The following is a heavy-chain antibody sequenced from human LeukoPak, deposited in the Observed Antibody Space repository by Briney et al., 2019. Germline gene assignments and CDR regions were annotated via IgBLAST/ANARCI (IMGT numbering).Heavy chain of an antibody. D-gene: IGHD3-3*01. CDR3: ARDRKYYNFWSGSTMGAWFDP. CDR2: MYYSGST. V-gene: IGHV4-39*07. CDR1: GGSISSSSYN. J-gene: IGHJ5*02. Sequence: SETLSLTCTVSGGSISSSSYNWGWIRQPPGKGLEWIGSMYYSGSTHYNPSLKSRVTISVDTSKIQFSLKLTSVTAADTAVYYCARDRKYYNFWSGSTMGAWFDPWGQGNMVTVSS.